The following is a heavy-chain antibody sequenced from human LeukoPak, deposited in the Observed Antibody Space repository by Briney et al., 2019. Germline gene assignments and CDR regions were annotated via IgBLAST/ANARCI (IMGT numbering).Heavy chain of an antibody. CDR1: GGSISSYY. D-gene: IGHD2-2*01. CDR2: IYYSGST. CDR3: AREGGYCSSTSCYSWFDP. J-gene: IGHJ5*02. V-gene: IGHV4-59*01. Sequence: SETLSLTCTVSGGSISSYYWSWIRQPPGKGLEWIGYIYYSGSTNYNPSLKRRVTISVDTSKNQFSLKLSSVTAADTAVYYCAREGGYCSSTSCYSWFDPWGQGTLVTVSS.